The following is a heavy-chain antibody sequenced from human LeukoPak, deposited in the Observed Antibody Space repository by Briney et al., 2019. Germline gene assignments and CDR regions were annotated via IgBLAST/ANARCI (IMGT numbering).Heavy chain of an antibody. CDR2: IYYSGST. J-gene: IGHJ6*03. V-gene: IGHV4-59*01. CDR1: GGSISSYY. CDR3: ARAAYGSGNHGWYYYYYMDV. D-gene: IGHD3-10*01. Sequence: PSETLSLTCTVSGGSISSYYWSWIRQPPGKGLEWIGYIYYSGSTNYSPSLQSRVTISVDTSKNQFSLKLRSVTAADTAVYYCARAAYGSGNHGWYYYYYMDVWGKGTTVTVSS.